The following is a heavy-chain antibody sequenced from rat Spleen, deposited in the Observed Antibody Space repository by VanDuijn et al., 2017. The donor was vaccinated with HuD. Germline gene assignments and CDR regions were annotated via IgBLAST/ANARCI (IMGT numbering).Heavy chain of an antibody. J-gene: IGHJ2*01. Sequence: EVQLVESDGGLVQPGRSLKLSCAASGFTFSNYGMAWVRQAPTKGLEWVASISTGGGNTYYRDSVKGRFTISRDNAENTVYLQMNSLRSEDTATYYCASPSGDDFDYWGQGVMVTVSS. D-gene: IGHD1-1*01. CDR3: ASPSGDDFDY. V-gene: IGHV5S13*01. CDR2: ISTGGGNT. CDR1: GFTFSNYG.